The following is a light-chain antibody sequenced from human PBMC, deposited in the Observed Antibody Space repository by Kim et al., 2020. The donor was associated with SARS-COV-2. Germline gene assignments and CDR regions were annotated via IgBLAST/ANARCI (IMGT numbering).Light chain of an antibody. CDR1: SIYIGVYDY. CDR2: GVT. CDR3: SSFTDNGGGV. V-gene: IGLV2-14*03. Sequence: GSPGQSNTISCSGISIYIGVYDYVSWYQQHPGKAPQRLIYGVTTRPSGVTSSFSASKSGNTASLTISGLEAEDEAHYSCSSFTDNGGGVVGGGTQLTV. J-gene: IGLJ3*02.